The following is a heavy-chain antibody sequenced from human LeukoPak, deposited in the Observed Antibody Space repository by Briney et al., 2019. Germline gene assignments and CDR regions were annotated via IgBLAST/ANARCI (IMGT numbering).Heavy chain of an antibody. D-gene: IGHD5-18*01. CDR1: GFTFSSYG. J-gene: IGHJ4*02. CDR3: AKDLHTAMEVDFDY. CDR2: IRYDGSNK. Sequence: GGSLRLSCAASGFTFSSYGMHWVRQAPGKGLEWVAFIRYDGSNKYYADSVKGRFTISRDNSKSTLYLQMNSLRAEDTAVYYCAKDLHTAMEVDFDYWGQGTLVTVSS. V-gene: IGHV3-30*02.